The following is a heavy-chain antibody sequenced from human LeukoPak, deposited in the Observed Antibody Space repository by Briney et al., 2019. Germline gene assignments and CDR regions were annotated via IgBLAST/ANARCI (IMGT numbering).Heavy chain of an antibody. Sequence: GGSLRLSCAASGFTFNTHGMHWVRQAPGKGLEWVAVIWYDGSIKYYSDSVKGRFTISRDNSKNTLNLQMNSLRAEDTAVYYCARDQGCTSTNCYSLFFHYWAREPWSPSPQ. CDR2: IWYDGSIK. J-gene: IGHJ4*02. CDR3: ARDQGCTSTNCYSLFFHY. D-gene: IGHD2-2*01. V-gene: IGHV3-33*01. CDR1: GFTFNTHG.